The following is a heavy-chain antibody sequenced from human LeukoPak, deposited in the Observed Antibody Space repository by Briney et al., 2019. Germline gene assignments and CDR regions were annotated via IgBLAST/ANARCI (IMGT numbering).Heavy chain of an antibody. CDR2: ISGSSNYI. CDR3: AGTPSRNWFDP. J-gene: IGHJ5*02. CDR1: GFTFSTYS. Sequence: GGSLRLSCAASGFTFSTYSMNWVRQAPREGLEWVSSISGSSNYIYYADSVKGRFTISRDNAKNSLYLQMNSLRAEDTAVYYCAGTPSRNWFDPWGQGTLVTVSS. V-gene: IGHV3-21*01.